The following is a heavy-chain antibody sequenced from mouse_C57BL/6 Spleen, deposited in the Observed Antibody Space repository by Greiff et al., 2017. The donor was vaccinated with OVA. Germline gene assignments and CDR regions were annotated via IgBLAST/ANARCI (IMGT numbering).Heavy chain of an antibody. CDR2: ISYDGSN. D-gene: IGHD1-1*01. CDR1: GYSITSGYY. J-gene: IGHJ1*03. CDR3: ARGPITTVVATDWYFDV. Sequence: EVQLQESGPGLVKPSQSLSLTCSVTGYSITSGYYWNWIRQFPGNKLEWMGYISYDGSNNYNPSLKNRISITRDTSKNQFFLKLNSVTTEDTATYYWARGPITTVVATDWYFDVWGTGTTVTVSS. V-gene: IGHV3-6*01.